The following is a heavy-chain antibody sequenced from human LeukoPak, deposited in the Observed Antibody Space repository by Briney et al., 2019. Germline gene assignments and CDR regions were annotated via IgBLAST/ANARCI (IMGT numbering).Heavy chain of an antibody. CDR1: GGSISSSY. CDR2: IYYSGST. V-gene: IGHV4-59*08. CDR3: ARQGSGGRAFDI. Sequence: SETLSLTCTVSGGSISSSYWSWIRQPPGKGLEWIGFIYYSGSTNYNPSLKSRVTISVDTSKSQFSLKMTSVTAADTAVYYCARQGSGGRAFDIWGQGTMVTVSS. J-gene: IGHJ3*02. D-gene: IGHD1-26*01.